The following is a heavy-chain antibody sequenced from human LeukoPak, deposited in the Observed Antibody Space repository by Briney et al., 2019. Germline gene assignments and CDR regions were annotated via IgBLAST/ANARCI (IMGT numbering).Heavy chain of an antibody. Sequence: SETLSLTCTVSGGSISSYYWSWIRQPPGKGLEWIGYIYYSGSTKYNPSLKSRVTISVDTSKNQFSLKLSSVTAADTAVYYCAGQPSGSSTFDYWGQGTLVTVSS. CDR2: IYYSGST. CDR3: AGQPSGSSTFDY. J-gene: IGHJ4*02. D-gene: IGHD1-26*01. CDR1: GGSISSYY. V-gene: IGHV4-59*01.